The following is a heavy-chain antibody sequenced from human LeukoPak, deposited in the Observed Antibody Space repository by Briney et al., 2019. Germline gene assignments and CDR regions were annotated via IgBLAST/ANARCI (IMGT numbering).Heavy chain of an antibody. CDR1: GVTFSKYW. D-gene: IGHD6-19*01. CDR2: INTDGTVT. J-gene: IGHJ4*02. CDR3: ATKQWLAPPPDS. V-gene: IGHV3-74*01. Sequence: GGSLRLSCAASGVTFSKYWMLWVRQAPGRGLESVSRINTDGTVTTYADSVKGRFTVSRDNADNPMFLQMNSVRDEDTAVYYCATKQWLAPPPDSWGQGTPVTVSS.